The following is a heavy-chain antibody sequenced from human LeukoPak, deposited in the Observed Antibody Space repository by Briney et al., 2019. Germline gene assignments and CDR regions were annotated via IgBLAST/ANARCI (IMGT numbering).Heavy chain of an antibody. V-gene: IGHV3-7*03. Sequence: GGSLRLSWSASGFTFNTSWMAWVRQSPGKGLECVANIKTDGSEKYYLGSVEGRFSISRDNAKNTLYLQMNSLRVDDTAIYFCARDLNWPGTWGQGTLVTVSS. CDR2: IKTDGSEK. CDR1: GFTFNTSW. J-gene: IGHJ5*02. CDR3: ARDLNWPGT. D-gene: IGHD1-1*01.